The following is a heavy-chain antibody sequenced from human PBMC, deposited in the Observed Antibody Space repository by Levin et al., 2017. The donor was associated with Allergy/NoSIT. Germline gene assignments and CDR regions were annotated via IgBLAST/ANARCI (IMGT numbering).Heavy chain of an antibody. D-gene: IGHD5-12*01. Sequence: LSLTCAASGFTFSSYAMSWVRQAPGKGLEWVSAISGIGGSTYYADSVKGRFTISRDNSKNTLYLQMNSLRAEDTAVYYCAKSGLSGYDFDYWGQGTLVTVSS. CDR2: ISGIGGST. CDR3: AKSGLSGYDFDY. J-gene: IGHJ4*02. V-gene: IGHV3-23*01. CDR1: GFTFSSYA.